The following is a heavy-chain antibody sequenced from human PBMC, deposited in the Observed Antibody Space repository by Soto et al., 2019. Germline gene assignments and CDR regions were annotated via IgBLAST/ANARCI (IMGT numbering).Heavy chain of an antibody. D-gene: IGHD4-17*01. Sequence: QVQLQESGPGLVKPSQTLSLTCTVSGGSISSGGYYWSWIRQHPGKGLEWIGYIYYSGSTYYNPSLKSRVTISVDTSKNQSSLKLSSVTAADTAVYYCAREATVTFNWFDPWGQGTLVTVSS. CDR1: GGSISSGGYY. CDR2: IYYSGST. V-gene: IGHV4-31*03. J-gene: IGHJ5*02. CDR3: AREATVTFNWFDP.